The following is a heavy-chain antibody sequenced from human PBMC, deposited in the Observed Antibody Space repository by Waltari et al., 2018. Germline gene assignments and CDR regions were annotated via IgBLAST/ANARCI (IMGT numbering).Heavy chain of an antibody. CDR3: TKGNDYSDS. CDR1: GFTFRSSG. J-gene: IGHJ4*02. Sequence: QVQLVASGGGVVQPGRSLRLPCSASGFTFRSSGMHWVRQAPGKGLEWVAGISYDGKKQNYIDSVRGRFTISRDNSKNTLYLQMNSLTIEDTSIYYCTKGNDYSDSWGQGTLVSVSS. CDR2: ISYDGKKQ. V-gene: IGHV3-30*18.